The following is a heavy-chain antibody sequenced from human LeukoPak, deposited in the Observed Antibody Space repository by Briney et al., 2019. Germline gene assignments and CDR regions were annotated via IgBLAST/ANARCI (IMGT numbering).Heavy chain of an antibody. CDR2: IYPGASDT. V-gene: IGHV5-51*01. J-gene: IGHJ4*02. CDR3: ASTYG. Sequence: XXWXRXXPGKGLQWMAIIYPGASDTRYSPSFQGQVTISADKSISTAYLQWSSLKASDTAMYYCASTYGWGQGTLVTVSS. D-gene: IGHD2-21*01.